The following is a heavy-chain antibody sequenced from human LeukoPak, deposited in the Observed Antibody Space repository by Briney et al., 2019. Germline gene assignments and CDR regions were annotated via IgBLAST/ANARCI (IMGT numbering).Heavy chain of an antibody. CDR2: ISAYNGNT. CDR1: GYTFTSYG. CDR3: ARNPYCSSTSCYDWFDP. Sequence: GASVKVSCKASGYTFTSYGISWVRQATGQGLEWMGWISAYNGNTNYAQKLQGRVTMTTDTSTSTAYMELRRLRSDDTAVYYCARNPYCSSTSCYDWFDPWGQGTLVTVSS. J-gene: IGHJ5*02. D-gene: IGHD2-2*01. V-gene: IGHV1-18*01.